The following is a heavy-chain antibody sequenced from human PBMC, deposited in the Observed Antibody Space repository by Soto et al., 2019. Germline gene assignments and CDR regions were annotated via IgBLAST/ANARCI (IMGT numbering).Heavy chain of an antibody. CDR3: ARDRGYCSGGSCYYVPFDY. Sequence: QVQLVESGGGVVQPGRSLRLSCAASGFTFSSYAMHWVRQAPGKGLEWVAVISYDGSNKYYADSVKGRFTISRDNSKNTLYPQMNSLRAEDTAVYYCARDRGYCSGGSCYYVPFDYWGQGTLVTVSS. J-gene: IGHJ4*02. D-gene: IGHD2-15*01. CDR2: ISYDGSNK. V-gene: IGHV3-30-3*01. CDR1: GFTFSSYA.